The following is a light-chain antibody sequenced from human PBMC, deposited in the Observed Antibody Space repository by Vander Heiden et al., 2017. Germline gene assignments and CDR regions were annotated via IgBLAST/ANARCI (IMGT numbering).Light chain of an antibody. J-gene: IGLJ3*02. V-gene: IGLV1-44*01. CDR1: SSNIGSNT. CDR2: RNN. Sequence: QSVLTQPPSASGTPGQRVTISCSGSSSNIGSNTVNWYQQLPGTAPKLRIYRNNQRPSGVPDRFSGSKSGTSASLAISGLQSEDEADYDCAAWDDSLNGGVFGGGTKLTVL. CDR3: AAWDDSLNGGV.